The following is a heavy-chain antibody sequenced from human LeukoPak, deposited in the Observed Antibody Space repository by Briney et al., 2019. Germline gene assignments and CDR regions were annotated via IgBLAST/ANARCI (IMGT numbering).Heavy chain of an antibody. D-gene: IGHD2-2*01. CDR2: IYSGGST. CDR1: GFTVSSNY. J-gene: IGHJ3*02. Sequence: PGGPLRLSCAASGFTVSSNYMSWVRQAPGKGLEWVSVIYSGGSTYYADSVKGRFTISRDNSKNTLYLQMNSLRAEDTAVYYCATLGYCSSTSCYGLRDAFDIWGQGTMVTVSS. CDR3: ATLGYCSSTSCYGLRDAFDI. V-gene: IGHV3-53*01.